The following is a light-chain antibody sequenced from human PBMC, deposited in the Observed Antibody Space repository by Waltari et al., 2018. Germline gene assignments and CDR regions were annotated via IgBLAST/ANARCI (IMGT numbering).Light chain of an antibody. J-gene: IGKJ1*01. Sequence: DIQMTQSPSSLSAVVGDRVTITCRASQSIGNYLNWYQQKPGKAPQLLIYSASSLQRGVPSRFSGRGSGTEFRLTISGLQPDDFATYYCQESYSSPPSTFGQGTKVDIK. CDR3: QESYSSPPST. CDR1: QSIGNY. V-gene: IGKV1-39*01. CDR2: SAS.